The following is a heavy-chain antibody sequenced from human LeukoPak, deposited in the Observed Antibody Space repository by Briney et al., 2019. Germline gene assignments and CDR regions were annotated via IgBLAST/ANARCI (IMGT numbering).Heavy chain of an antibody. J-gene: IGHJ6*04. V-gene: IGHV4-59*01. CDR2: IYYSGST. CDR1: GGSISSYY. CDR3: AGPPNSYVFSGRDV. Sequence: SETLSLTCTVSGGSISSYYWSWIRQPPGKGLEWIGYIYYSGSTNYNPSLKSRVTISVDTSKNQFSLKLSSVTAADTAVYYCAGPPNSYVFSGRDVGGKGTTVTVP. D-gene: IGHD3-16*01.